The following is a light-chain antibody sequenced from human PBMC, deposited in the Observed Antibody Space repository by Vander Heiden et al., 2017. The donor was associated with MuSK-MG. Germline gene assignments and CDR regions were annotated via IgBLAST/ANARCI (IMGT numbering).Light chain of an antibody. CDR2: GGS. Sequence: EIVLTQSPGTLSLSPGERVTLSCRASRRVSSTSLAWYQQNPGQAPRLLIYGGSSRASGVPVRFSGSGSGTDFSLTIDSPDPEDVAVYFCHHDGSSPLAFGGGTKVEFK. J-gene: IGKJ4*01. CDR3: HHDGSSPLA. CDR1: RRVSSTS. V-gene: IGKV3-20*01.